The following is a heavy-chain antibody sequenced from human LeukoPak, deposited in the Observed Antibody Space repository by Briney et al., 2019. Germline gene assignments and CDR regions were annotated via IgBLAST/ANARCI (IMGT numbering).Heavy chain of an antibody. CDR1: GYTFTSYY. Sequence: GASVKVSCKGSGYTFTSYYMHWVRQAPGQGLEWMGIINPSGGSTSYAQKFQGRVTMTRDTSTSTVYMELSSLRSEDTAVYYCTFWSGSRPFVWGQGTTVTVSS. D-gene: IGHD3-3*01. J-gene: IGHJ6*02. V-gene: IGHV1-46*01. CDR2: INPSGGST. CDR3: TFWSGSRPFV.